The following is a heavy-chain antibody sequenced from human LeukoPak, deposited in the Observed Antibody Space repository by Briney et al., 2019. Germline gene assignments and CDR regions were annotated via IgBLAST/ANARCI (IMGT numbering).Heavy chain of an antibody. D-gene: IGHD2-21*01. CDR3: ARDLFRDAFDI. CDR1: GGSISNYY. CDR2: IYYSGST. J-gene: IGHJ3*02. V-gene: IGHV4-59*06. Sequence: SETLSLTCTVSGGSISNYYWNWIRQHPGKGLEWIGYIYYSGSTYYNPSLKSRVTISADTSKNQFSLKLSSVTAADTAVYYCARDLFRDAFDIWGQGTMVTVSS.